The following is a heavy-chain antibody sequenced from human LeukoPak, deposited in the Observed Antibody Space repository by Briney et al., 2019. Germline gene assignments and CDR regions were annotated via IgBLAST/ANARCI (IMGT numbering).Heavy chain of an antibody. Sequence: GGSLTLSCTASGFTFSSYWMSWVRQAPGKGLEWVANIKQDGSEKYYVDSVKGRFTISRDNAKNSLYLQMNSLRAEDAAVYYCARGPTMIVVGLEYYFDYWGQGTLVTVSS. J-gene: IGHJ4*02. CDR2: IKQDGSEK. CDR3: ARGPTMIVVGLEYYFDY. CDR1: GFTFSSYW. D-gene: IGHD3-22*01. V-gene: IGHV3-7*01.